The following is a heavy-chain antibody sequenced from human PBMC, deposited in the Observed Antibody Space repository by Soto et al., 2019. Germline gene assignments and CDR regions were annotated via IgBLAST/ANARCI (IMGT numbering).Heavy chain of an antibody. CDR3: ARADCSGGSCPYYYYGMDV. V-gene: IGHV4-34*01. CDR2: INHSGST. CDR1: GGSFSGYY. J-gene: IGHJ6*02. D-gene: IGHD2-15*01. Sequence: SETLSLTCAVYGGSFSGYYWSWIRQPPGKGLEWIGEINHSGSTNYNPSLKSRVTISVDTSKNQFSLKLSSVTAADTAVYYCARADCSGGSCPYYYYGMDVCGHGTTVTV.